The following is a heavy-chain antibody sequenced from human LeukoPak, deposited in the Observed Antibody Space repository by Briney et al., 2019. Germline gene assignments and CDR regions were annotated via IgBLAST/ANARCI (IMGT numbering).Heavy chain of an antibody. CDR1: GFTFSGYV. CDR2: ISDSGGTI. J-gene: IGHJ3*01. D-gene: IGHD5-24*01. V-gene: IGHV3-23*01. Sequence: TGRSLRLSCAASGFTFSGYVMYWVRQSPGAGLEWVSGISDSGGTIYYADSVKGRFTISRDNSKNTLYLQMNSLRAEDTAVYYCAKRGHGYRGFDVWGQGAMVTVSS. CDR3: AKRGHGYRGFDV.